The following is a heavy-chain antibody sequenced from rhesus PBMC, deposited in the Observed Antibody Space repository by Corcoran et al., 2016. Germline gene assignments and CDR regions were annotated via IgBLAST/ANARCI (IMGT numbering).Heavy chain of an antibody. CDR2: ISGRKGAS. CDR1: GGSISSNY. CDR3: ARGVLIVVATYFDY. D-gene: IGHD2-21*01. V-gene: IGHV4-173*01. J-gene: IGHJ4*01. Sequence: QLQLQESGPGLVKPSETLSLTCAVSGGSISSNYWNWIRQSPGKGREWIGRISGRKGASDTNPSLQGRVTISTDTSKNQFSLELSSVTAADTAVYYCARGVLIVVATYFDYWGQGVLVTVSS.